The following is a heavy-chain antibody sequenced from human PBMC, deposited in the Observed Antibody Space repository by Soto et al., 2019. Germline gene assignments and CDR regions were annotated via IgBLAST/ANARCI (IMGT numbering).Heavy chain of an antibody. Sequence: GGSLRLSCVASGFTFSDYSMNWVRQRPGKGLEWVSYISSSGTIYYTDSVKGRFTISRDNAKNSLSLQMNSLRAEETAVYYCARGPTGTTSVYLDYWGQGTLVTVSS. D-gene: IGHD1-1*01. CDR2: ISSSGTI. CDR1: GFTFSDYS. CDR3: ARGPTGTTSVYLDY. V-gene: IGHV3-48*01. J-gene: IGHJ4*02.